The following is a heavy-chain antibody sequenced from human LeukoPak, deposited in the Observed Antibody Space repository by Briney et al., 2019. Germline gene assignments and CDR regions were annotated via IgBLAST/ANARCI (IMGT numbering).Heavy chain of an antibody. CDR1: GFTFSSYW. V-gene: IGHV3-7*01. D-gene: IGHD2-15*01. CDR3: ASGLVNRFDP. Sequence: PGWSLRLSCASSGFTFSSYWMSWVRQAPGKGLEWVANIKQDGSEKYYVDSVKGRFTISRDNAKNSLYLQMNSLRAEDTAVYYCASGLVNRFDPWGQGTLVTVSS. J-gene: IGHJ5*02. CDR2: IKQDGSEK.